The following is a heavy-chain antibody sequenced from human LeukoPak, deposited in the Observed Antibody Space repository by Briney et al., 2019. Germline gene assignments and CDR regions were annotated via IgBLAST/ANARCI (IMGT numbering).Heavy chain of an antibody. CDR3: ARAIAQYSYCSSADCYTGLFDP. Sequence: GSLRLSCAASGFTFSSYSMNWVRQAPGKGLEWVALISYDGSNKYYADSVKGRFTISRDNSKNTLYLQMNSLRAEDTAVYYCARAIAQYSYCSSADCYTGLFDPWGQGTLVTVSS. D-gene: IGHD2-2*02. J-gene: IGHJ5*02. CDR1: GFTFSSYS. CDR2: ISYDGSNK. V-gene: IGHV3-30*03.